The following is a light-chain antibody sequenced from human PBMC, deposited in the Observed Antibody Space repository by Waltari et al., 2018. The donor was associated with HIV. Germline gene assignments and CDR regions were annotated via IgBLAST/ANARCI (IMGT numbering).Light chain of an antibody. V-gene: IGLV2-14*01. J-gene: IGLJ2*01. Sequence: QSALTQPASVSGSPGQSFTISCTGTTSDVGDYNFLLWYQQPPGRAPKLIIYEVIRRPSGVSKRFSGSKSGNTASLTISGLQAEDEADYSCGSYTNTTTSVVFGGGTKLTVL. CDR1: TSDVGDYNF. CDR2: EVI. CDR3: GSYTNTTTSVV.